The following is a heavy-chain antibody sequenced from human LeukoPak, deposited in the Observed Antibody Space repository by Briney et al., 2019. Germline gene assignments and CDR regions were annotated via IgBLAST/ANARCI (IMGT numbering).Heavy chain of an antibody. CDR2: ISYDGSNK. CDR1: GFTFSSYG. Sequence: GGSLRLSCAASGFTFSSYGMHWVRQAPGKGLEWVAVISYDGSNKYYADSVKGRFTISRDNYKNTLYLQMNSLRAEDTAVYYCATYYDFWSGYYPFNYWGQGTLVTVSS. CDR3: ATYYDFWSGYYPFNY. V-gene: IGHV3-30*03. J-gene: IGHJ4*02. D-gene: IGHD3-3*01.